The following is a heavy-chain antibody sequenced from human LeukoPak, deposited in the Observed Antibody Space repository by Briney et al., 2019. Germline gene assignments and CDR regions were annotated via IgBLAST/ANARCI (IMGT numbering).Heavy chain of an antibody. J-gene: IGHJ4*02. CDR1: GYTFTSYY. Sequence: ASVKVSCKASGYTFTSYYMHWVRQAPGQGLEWMGWISAYNGNTNYAQKLQGRVTMTTDTSTSTAYMELRSLRSDDTAVYYCARQTPFGELSPFDYWGQGTLVTVSS. V-gene: IGHV1-18*04. CDR3: ARQTPFGELSPFDY. CDR2: ISAYNGNT. D-gene: IGHD3-10*01.